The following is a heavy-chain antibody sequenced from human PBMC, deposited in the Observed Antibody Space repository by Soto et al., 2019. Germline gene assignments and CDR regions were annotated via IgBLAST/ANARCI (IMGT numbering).Heavy chain of an antibody. CDR1: GFAFIRHS. CDR2: IRSSDGTI. J-gene: IGHJ3*01. V-gene: IGHV3-48*02. CDR3: ATDFGWAFDF. D-gene: IGHD3-3*01. Sequence: GGSLRLSCEASGFAFIRHSMNWVRQAPGKGLEWISYIRSSDGTIYYADSVKGRFTISRDSAMNSLYLQMNSLRDEDTALYYCATDFGWAFDFWGQGTMVTVSS.